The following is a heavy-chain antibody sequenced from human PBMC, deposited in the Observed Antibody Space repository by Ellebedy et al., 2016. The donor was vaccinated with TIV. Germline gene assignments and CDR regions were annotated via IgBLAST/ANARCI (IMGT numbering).Heavy chain of an antibody. Sequence: AASVKVSCKTSGDTLTGYSFHWARQAPGQGLEWMGWINPDSGGTNSAHKFQVRVTMTRDTTISTVYMDLSRLTSDDTAVYYCTRGPSGGYFDYWGQGTLVPVSS. J-gene: IGHJ4*02. V-gene: IGHV1-2*02. CDR1: GDTLTGYS. CDR3: TRGPSGGYFDY. D-gene: IGHD3-10*01. CDR2: INPDSGGT.